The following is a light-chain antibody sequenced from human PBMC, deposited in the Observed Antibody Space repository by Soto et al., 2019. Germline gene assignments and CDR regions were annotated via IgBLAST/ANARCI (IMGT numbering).Light chain of an antibody. V-gene: IGKV1-12*01. CDR1: QYISVW. CDR2: DTS. Sequence: DVQMTQSPSSVSASVGDRVTITCRASQYISVWLAWYQQKPGKAPKRLIFDTSNLDSGVPSRFSGTKSGTDFTLTISSLQPEDFATYYCQQANSFPLTFGGGTKVEI. J-gene: IGKJ4*01. CDR3: QQANSFPLT.